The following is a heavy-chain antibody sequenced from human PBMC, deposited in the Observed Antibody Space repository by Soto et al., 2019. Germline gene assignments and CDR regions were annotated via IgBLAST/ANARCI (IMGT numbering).Heavy chain of an antibody. V-gene: IGHV3-30*18. CDR3: AKVRSTTTLDY. CDR2: ISYDGSNK. Sequence: GGSLRLSCAASGFTSSSYGMHWVRQAPGKGLEWVAVISYDGSNKYYADSVKGRFTISRDNSKNTLYLQMNSLRAEDTAVYYCAKVRSTTTLDYWGQGTLVTVSS. D-gene: IGHD5-12*01. J-gene: IGHJ4*02. CDR1: GFTSSSYG.